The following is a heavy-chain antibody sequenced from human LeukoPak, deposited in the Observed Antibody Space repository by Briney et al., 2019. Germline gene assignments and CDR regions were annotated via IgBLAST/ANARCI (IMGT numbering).Heavy chain of an antibody. CDR2: ISGSGGST. D-gene: IGHD3/OR15-3a*01. Sequence: GGSLRLSCAASGFTFSSYAMSWVRQAPGKGLEWVSAISGSGGSTYYADSVKGRFTISRENAKNSLYLQMNSLRVEDTALYYCARHEDWGFPFWGQGNLVTVSS. J-gene: IGHJ4*02. V-gene: IGHV3-23*01. CDR3: ARHEDWGFPF. CDR1: GFTFSSYA.